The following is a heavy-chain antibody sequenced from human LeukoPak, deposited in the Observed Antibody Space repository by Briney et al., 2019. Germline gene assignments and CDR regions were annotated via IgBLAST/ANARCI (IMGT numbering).Heavy chain of an antibody. CDR2: ISGSGGST. J-gene: IGHJ4*02. CDR3: AKVLVAKGMFDY. CDR1: GFAFSSYA. D-gene: IGHD5-12*01. Sequence: PGGSLRLSCAASGFAFSSYAMSWVRQAPGQGLEWVSAISGSGGSTYYADSVKGRFTISRDNSKNTLYLQMNSLRAEDTAVYYCAKVLVAKGMFDYWGQGTLVTVSS. V-gene: IGHV3-23*01.